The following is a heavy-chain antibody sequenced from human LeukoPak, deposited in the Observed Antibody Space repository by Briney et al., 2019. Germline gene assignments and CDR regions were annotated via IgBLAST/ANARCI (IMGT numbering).Heavy chain of an antibody. V-gene: IGHV4-59*12. CDR1: GGSISSYY. D-gene: IGHD6-6*01. J-gene: IGHJ6*03. CDR3: ARAASIAARYYYYYMDV. Sequence: PSQTLSLTCTVSGGSISSYYWSWIRQPPGKGLEWIGYIYYSGSTNYNPSLKSRVTISVDTSKNQFSLKLSSVTAADTAVYYCARAASIAARYYYYYMDVWGKGTTVTVSS. CDR2: IYYSGST.